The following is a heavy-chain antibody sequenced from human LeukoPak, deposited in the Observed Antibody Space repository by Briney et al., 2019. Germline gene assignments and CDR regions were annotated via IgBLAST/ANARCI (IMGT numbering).Heavy chain of an antibody. V-gene: IGHV1-18*01. D-gene: IGHD3-22*01. CDR2: LSAYNGNT. CDR1: GYTFSDYG. CDR3: ARETYYYDSSGYYPLGY. J-gene: IGHJ4*02. Sequence: ASVKVPCKASGYTFSDYGVSWVRQAPGQGLEWMGRLSAYNGNTNYLQKLQGRVTMTTDTSTSTAYMELRSLRSDDTAVYYCARETYYYDSSGYYPLGYWGQGTLVTVSS.